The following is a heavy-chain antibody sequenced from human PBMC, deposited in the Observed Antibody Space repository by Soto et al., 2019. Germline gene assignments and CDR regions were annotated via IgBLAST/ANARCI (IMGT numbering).Heavy chain of an antibody. J-gene: IGHJ4*02. CDR3: ARGEPYYHDTSGLEYLDYFDL. D-gene: IGHD3-22*01. Sequence: SETLSLTCTVPGGSISTYYWSWVRQPPGKGLEWIAYGYYDGRTTFNPSLKIRVAIFVDTSKDQFSLKQRSVTAAETAVYFCARGEPYYHDTSGLEYLDYFDLGGRGTPVTVSS. CDR2: GYYDGRT. CDR1: GGSISTYY. V-gene: IGHV4-59*12.